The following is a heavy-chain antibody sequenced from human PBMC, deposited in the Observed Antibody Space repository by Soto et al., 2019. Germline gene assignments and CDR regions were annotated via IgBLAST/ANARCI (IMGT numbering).Heavy chain of an antibody. J-gene: IGHJ5*02. CDR3: TRDLFSYDYSGILWFDP. V-gene: IGHV3-73*01. CDR1: GFAFSGSA. D-gene: IGHD3-16*01. CDR2: IRSKGHNYAT. Sequence: GGSLRLSCAASGFAFSGSAMYWVRQASGKGPEWVGRIRSKGHNYATEYAASVKGRFAISRDDSKNTAYLQMNSLQTEDTAVYYCTRDLFSYDYSGILWFDPWGQGTRVTVSS.